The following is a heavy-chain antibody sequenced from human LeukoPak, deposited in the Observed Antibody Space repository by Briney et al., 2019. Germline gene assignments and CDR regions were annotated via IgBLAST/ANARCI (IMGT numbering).Heavy chain of an antibody. CDR1: GGSISSENW. CDR3: AREVRVWGSYRYPDY. Sequence: PSGTLSLTCGVFGGSISSENWWNWVRQPPGKGLEWIGETYHAGHINYNPSLKSRVTISVDTSKNQFSLKLSSVTAADTAVYYCAREVRVWGSYRYPDYWGQGTLVTVSS. J-gene: IGHJ4*02. CDR2: TYHAGHI. D-gene: IGHD3-16*02. V-gene: IGHV4-4*02.